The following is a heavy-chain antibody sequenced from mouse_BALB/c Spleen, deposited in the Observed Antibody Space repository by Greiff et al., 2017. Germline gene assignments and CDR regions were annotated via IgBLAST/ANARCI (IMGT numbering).Heavy chain of an antibody. D-gene: IGHD2-1*01. J-gene: IGHJ4*01. CDR3: ARHEGNYYAMDY. V-gene: IGHV5-17*02. CDR2: ISSGSSTI. Sequence: EVQLVESGGGLVQPGGSLKLSCAASGFTFSSFGMHWVRQAPEKGLEWVAYISSGSSTIYYADTVKGRFTISRDNPKNTLFLQMTSLRSEDTAMYYCARHEGNYYAMDYWGQGTSVTVSS. CDR1: GFTFSSFG.